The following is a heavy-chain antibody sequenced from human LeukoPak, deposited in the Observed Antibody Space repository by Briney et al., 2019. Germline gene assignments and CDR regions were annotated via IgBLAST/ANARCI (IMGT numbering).Heavy chain of an antibody. D-gene: IGHD6-19*01. Sequence: GGSLRLSCAASGFTFSSYSMNWVRQAPGKGLEWVSSISSSSRYIYYADSVKGRFTISRDNAKISLYLQMDSLRAEDTAVYYCARDSAWGSSFDYWGQGTLVTVSS. J-gene: IGHJ4*02. CDR1: GFTFSSYS. CDR2: ISSSSRYI. CDR3: ARDSAWGSSFDY. V-gene: IGHV3-21*01.